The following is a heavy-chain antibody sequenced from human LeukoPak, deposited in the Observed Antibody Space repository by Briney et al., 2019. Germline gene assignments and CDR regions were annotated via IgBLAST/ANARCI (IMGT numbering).Heavy chain of an antibody. CDR1: GFTVSGNY. CDR2: IYSDDTT. J-gene: IGHJ6*03. CDR3: ARGVTWTIYYYYYMDV. V-gene: IGHV3-53*01. D-gene: IGHD3-3*01. Sequence: GGSLRPSCAVSGFTVSGNYMSWIRQAPGKGLEWVSLIYSDDTTLYADSVKGRFTISRDNAKNSLYLQMNSLRAEDTAVYYCARGVTWTIYYYYYMDVWGKGTTVTVSS.